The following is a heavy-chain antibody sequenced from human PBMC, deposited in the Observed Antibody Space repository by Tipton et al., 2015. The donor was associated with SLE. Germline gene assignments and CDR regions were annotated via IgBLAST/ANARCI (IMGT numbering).Heavy chain of an antibody. V-gene: IGHV4-61*01. D-gene: IGHD7-27*01. CDR2: IYYSGST. CDR1: GGSISSGNYY. J-gene: IGHJ6*03. Sequence: TLSLTCTVSGGSISSGNYYWSWIRQHPGKGLEWIGYIYYSGSTNYNPSLKSRVTISVDTSKNQFSLKLSSVTAADTAVYYCARGTKLGNHYYYYYMDVWGKGTTVTVSS. CDR3: ARGTKLGNHYYYYYMDV.